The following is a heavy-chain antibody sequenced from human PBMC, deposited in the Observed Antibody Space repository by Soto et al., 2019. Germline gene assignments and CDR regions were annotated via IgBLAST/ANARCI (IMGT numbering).Heavy chain of an antibody. Sequence: EVQLLESGGGLVQPGGSLRVSCAASGFSFSSYAMNWVRQAPGKGLEWVSAISASGGSTYYAAAVEGRFTISRDNSRNTLYLQMNSLRAEDTAEYYCAKDRGGRAIFGVLIIDGMDVWGQGTTVTVSS. CDR1: GFSFSSYA. V-gene: IGHV3-23*01. D-gene: IGHD3-3*01. CDR2: ISASGGST. CDR3: AKDRGGRAIFGVLIIDGMDV. J-gene: IGHJ6*02.